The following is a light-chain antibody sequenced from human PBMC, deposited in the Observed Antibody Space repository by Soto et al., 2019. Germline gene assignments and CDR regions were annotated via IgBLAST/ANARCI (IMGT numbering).Light chain of an antibody. V-gene: IGKV1-27*01. Sequence: DIQMTQSPSSLSASVGDRGTITCRASQGIRNYLAWYQQKPGKVPKLLIYAASTLQSGVPSRFSGSGSGTAFTLTISSLQPEDVATYYCQQHKSAPYTFGGGTKVEIK. CDR1: QGIRNY. CDR2: AAS. J-gene: IGKJ4*01. CDR3: QQHKSAPYT.